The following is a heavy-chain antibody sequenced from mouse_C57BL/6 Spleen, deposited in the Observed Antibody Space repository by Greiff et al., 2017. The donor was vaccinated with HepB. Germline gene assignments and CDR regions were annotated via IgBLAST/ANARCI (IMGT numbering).Heavy chain of an antibody. V-gene: IGHV1-62-2*01. J-gene: IGHJ4*01. Sequence: QVHVKQSGAELVKPGASVKLSCKASGYTFTEYTIHWVKQRSGQGLEWIGWFYPGSGSIKYNEKFKDKATLTADKSSSTVDMELSRWTSEDSAVYFCARPPTGTYAMDYWGQGTSVTVSS. CDR3: ARPPTGTYAMDY. CDR1: GYTFTEYT. D-gene: IGHD4-1*02. CDR2: FYPGSGSI.